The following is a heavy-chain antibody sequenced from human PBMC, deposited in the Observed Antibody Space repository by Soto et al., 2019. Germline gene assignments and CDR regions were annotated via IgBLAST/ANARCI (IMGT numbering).Heavy chain of an antibody. J-gene: IGHJ3*02. Sequence: QVQLVQSGAEVKKPGSSVKVSCKASGGTFSSYTISWVRQAPGQGLEWMGRIIPILGKANYGQKFQGRVTITADKSTSTGYMELSSLRSKDTAVYYCARARVVVVAATGDAVDIWGQGTMVTVSS. CDR2: IIPILGKA. CDR1: GGTFSSYT. D-gene: IGHD2-15*01. CDR3: ARARVVVVAATGDAVDI. V-gene: IGHV1-69*08.